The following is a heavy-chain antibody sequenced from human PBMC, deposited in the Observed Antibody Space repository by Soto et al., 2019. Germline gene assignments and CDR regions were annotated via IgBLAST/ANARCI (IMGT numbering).Heavy chain of an antibody. CDR3: ARVAYYYDTSGRGAFDI. Sequence: GASVKVSCKASGGTFSSYAISWVRQAPGQGLEWMGGIIPIFGTANYAQKFQGRVTITADESTSTAYMELSSLRSEDTAVYYCARVAYYYDTSGRGAFDIWGQGTMVTVSS. D-gene: IGHD3-22*01. CDR1: GGTFSSYA. J-gene: IGHJ3*02. CDR2: IIPIFGTA. V-gene: IGHV1-69*13.